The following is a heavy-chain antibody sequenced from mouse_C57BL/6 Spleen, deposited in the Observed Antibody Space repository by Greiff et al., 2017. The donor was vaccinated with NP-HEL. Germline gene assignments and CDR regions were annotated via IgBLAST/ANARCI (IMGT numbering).Heavy chain of an antibody. CDR3: AREGSNYEGFAY. CDR1: GYTFTSYW. V-gene: IGHV1-64*01. Sequence: QVQLQQPGAELVKPGASVKLSCKASGYTFTSYWMHWVKQRPGQGLEWIGMIHPNSGSTNYNEKFKSKATLTVDKSSSTAYMQLSSLTSEDSAVYYCAREGSNYEGFAYWGQGTLVTVSA. J-gene: IGHJ3*01. CDR2: IHPNSGST. D-gene: IGHD2-5*01.